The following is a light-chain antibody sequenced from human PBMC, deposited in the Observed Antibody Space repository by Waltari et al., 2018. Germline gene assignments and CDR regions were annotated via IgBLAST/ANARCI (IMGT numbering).Light chain of an antibody. V-gene: IGKV1-5*03. CDR3: QQYNIYPMT. Sequence: DIHMTQSPSTLSASVGDRVTITCRASQSFSSCLAWYQQKPGKAPKLLIYQASRLQTGVPSRFSGSESGTEATLTINNLQPDDFATYYCQQYNIYPMTYGQGTKVEIK. CDR1: QSFSSC. J-gene: IGKJ1*01. CDR2: QAS.